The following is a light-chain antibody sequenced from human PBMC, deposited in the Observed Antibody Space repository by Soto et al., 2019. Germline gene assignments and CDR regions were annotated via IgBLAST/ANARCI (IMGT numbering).Light chain of an antibody. J-gene: IGKJ4*01. CDR3: QQYDNRFLT. Sequence: DIQMTQSPSSLSASVGDRVTITCQASQDISNYLNWYQQKPGKAPKLLIYDASNLETGVTSRFSGSGSGTDFTFTISSLQPEDIATYYCQQYDNRFLTFGGGTKVEIK. CDR1: QDISNY. CDR2: DAS. V-gene: IGKV1-33*01.